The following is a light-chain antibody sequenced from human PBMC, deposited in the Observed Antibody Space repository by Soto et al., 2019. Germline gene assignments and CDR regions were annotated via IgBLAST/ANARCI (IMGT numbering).Light chain of an antibody. CDR2: KDN. CDR3: YSAADNNRV. V-gene: IGLV3-27*01. J-gene: IGLJ2*01. Sequence: SYELTQPSSVSVSPGQTARLTCSGDVLAKKYVRWFQQKPGQSPVLVIYKDNERPSGIPERFSGSSSGTTVTLTISGAQVEDEADYYCYSAADNNRVFGGGTKLTVL. CDR1: VLAKKY.